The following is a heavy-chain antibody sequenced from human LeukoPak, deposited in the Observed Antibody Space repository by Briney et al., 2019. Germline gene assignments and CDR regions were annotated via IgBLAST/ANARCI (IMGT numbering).Heavy chain of an antibody. V-gene: IGHV1-2*06. J-gene: IGHJ3*02. Sequence: GASVKVSCKASGYTFTGYYMHWVRQAPGQGLEWMGRINPNSGGTNYAQKFQGRVTITRDTSISTAYMELSRLTSDDTAVYYCGRVRGDIGAPAFDIWGQGTMVTVSS. CDR2: INPNSGGT. D-gene: IGHD3-10*01. CDR3: GRVRGDIGAPAFDI. CDR1: GYTFTGYY.